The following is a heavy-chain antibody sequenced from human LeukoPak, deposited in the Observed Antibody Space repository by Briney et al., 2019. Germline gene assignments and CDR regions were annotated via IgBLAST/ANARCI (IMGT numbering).Heavy chain of an antibody. CDR2: INQDGSEK. V-gene: IGHV3-7*01. CDR3: ARDGFVGAADY. D-gene: IGHD6-13*01. Sequence: GGSLRLSCAASGFTLTKYWMTWVRQAPGKGPEWVANINQDGSEKHYVGSVKGRFTISRDNAKNSLFLQMNSLRVEDTAVFYCARDGFVGAADYWGQGTLVTVSS. J-gene: IGHJ4*02. CDR1: GFTLTKYW.